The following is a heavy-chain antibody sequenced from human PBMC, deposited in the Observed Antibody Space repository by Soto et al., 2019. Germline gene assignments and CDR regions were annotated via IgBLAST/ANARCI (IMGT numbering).Heavy chain of an antibody. CDR3: AKGLLLWFGELSSAFDI. V-gene: IGHV3-23*01. Sequence: GSLRLSCSASRFTFSSYAIIGVLQTPVNWLECVSAISGSGGSTYYADSVKGRFTISRDNSKNTLYLQMNSLRAEDTAVYYCAKGLLLWFGELSSAFDIWGQGTMVTVSS. CDR1: RFTFSSYA. CDR2: ISGSGGST. J-gene: IGHJ3*02. D-gene: IGHD3-10*01.